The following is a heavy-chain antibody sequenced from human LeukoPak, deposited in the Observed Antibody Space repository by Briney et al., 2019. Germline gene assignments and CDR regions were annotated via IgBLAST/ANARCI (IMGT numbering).Heavy chain of an antibody. V-gene: IGHV4-31*11. Sequence: SETLSLTCAVSGGSISSGGYYWSWIRQHPGKGLEWIGYIYYSGSTYYNPSLKSRVTISVDTSKNLFSLKLSSVTAADTAVYYCARALSSLNCSSTSCYLHYYGMDVWGQGTTVTVSS. J-gene: IGHJ6*02. D-gene: IGHD2-2*01. CDR2: IYYSGST. CDR3: ARALSSLNCSSTSCYLHYYGMDV. CDR1: GGSISSGGYY.